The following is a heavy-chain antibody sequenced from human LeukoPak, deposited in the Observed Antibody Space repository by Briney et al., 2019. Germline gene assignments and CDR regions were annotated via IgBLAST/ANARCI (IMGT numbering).Heavy chain of an antibody. CDR1: GYTFTGYY. CDR3: AAPGYCSGGSCYPNWFDP. J-gene: IGHJ5*02. CDR2: INPNSGGT. V-gene: IGHV1-2*06. D-gene: IGHD2-15*01. Sequence: GASVKVSCKASGYTFTGYYMHWVRQAPGQGLEWMGRINPNSGGTNYAQKFQGRVTMTRDTSISTAYMELSRLRSDDTAVCYCAAPGYCSGGSCYPNWFDPWGQGTLVTVSS.